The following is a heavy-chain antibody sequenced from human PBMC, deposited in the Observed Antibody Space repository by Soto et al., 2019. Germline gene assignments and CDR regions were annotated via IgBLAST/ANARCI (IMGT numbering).Heavy chain of an antibody. V-gene: IGHV4-4*02. CDR1: RGSISSSNW. J-gene: IGHJ4*02. Sequence: SETLSLTCAVSRGSISSSNWWSWVRQPPGKGLEWIGEIYHSGSTNYNPSLKSRVTISVDKSKNQFSLTLSSVTAADTAVYYCARAYSSSSVSSEYSFDYWGQGTLVTV. CDR2: IYHSGST. CDR3: ARAYSSSSVSSEYSFDY. D-gene: IGHD6-6*01.